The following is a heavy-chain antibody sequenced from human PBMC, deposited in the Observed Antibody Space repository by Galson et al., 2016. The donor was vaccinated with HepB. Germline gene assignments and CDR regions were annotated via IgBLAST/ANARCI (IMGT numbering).Heavy chain of an antibody. Sequence: ISGDSVSSNITAWNWIRQSPSRGLEWLGRTYYRSKWSNDYALSVKSRVTISSDTSKNHLSLPLNSVTTEDTAVYYCARGRAADGFDSWGRGTLFTVSS. CDR1: GDSVSSNITA. V-gene: IGHV6-1*01. CDR2: TYYRSKWSN. D-gene: IGHD6-13*01. CDR3: ARGRAADGFDS. J-gene: IGHJ4*02.